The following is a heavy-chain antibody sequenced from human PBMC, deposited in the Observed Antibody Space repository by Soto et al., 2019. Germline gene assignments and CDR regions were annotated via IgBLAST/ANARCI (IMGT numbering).Heavy chain of an antibody. CDR1: GFTFSSYG. CDR3: AKDSWDLWSGYYPEPRFDP. J-gene: IGHJ5*02. Sequence: QVQLVESGGGVVQPGRSLRLSCAASGFTFSSYGMHWVRQAPGKGLEWVAVISYDGSNKYYADSVKGRFTISRDNSKNTLYLQMNSLRAEDTAVYYCAKDSWDLWSGYYPEPRFDPWGQGTLVTVSS. V-gene: IGHV3-30*18. CDR2: ISYDGSNK. D-gene: IGHD3-3*01.